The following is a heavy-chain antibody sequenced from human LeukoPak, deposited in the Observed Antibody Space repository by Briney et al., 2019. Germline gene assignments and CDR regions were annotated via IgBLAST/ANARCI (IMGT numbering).Heavy chain of an antibody. J-gene: IGHJ4*02. Sequence: PDTLSLTCTVSAGSISTYYWSWIRQPPGKGLEWIGYVYYTGNTNYNPSLKSRVTISVDTSKKQFSLNLRSVSAADTAVYYCARGAESYYDRHFDYWGQGTLVTVSS. D-gene: IGHD1-26*01. CDR3: ARGAESYYDRHFDY. V-gene: IGHV4-59*07. CDR1: AGSISTYY. CDR2: VYYTGNT.